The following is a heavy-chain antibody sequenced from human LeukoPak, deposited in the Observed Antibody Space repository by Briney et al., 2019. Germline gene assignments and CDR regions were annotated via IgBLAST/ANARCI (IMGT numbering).Heavy chain of an antibody. D-gene: IGHD2-15*01. J-gene: IGHJ3*02. CDR2: IDPSGGST. Sequence: ASLRVSCTASVYTFTSYYMHWVRQAPGQGLEWMGIIDPSGGSTSYAQKFHGRVTMTRVMSTSTVYMELSSLRSEDTAVYYCARSGRIFDHAFDIWGQGTMVTVSS. CDR1: VYTFTSYY. CDR3: ARSGRIFDHAFDI. V-gene: IGHV1-46*01.